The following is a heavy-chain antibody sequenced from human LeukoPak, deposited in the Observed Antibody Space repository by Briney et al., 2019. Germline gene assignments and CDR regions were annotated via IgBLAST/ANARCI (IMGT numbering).Heavy chain of an antibody. J-gene: IGHJ1*01. Sequence: GGSLRLSCAASGFTFSSYGMHWVRQAPGKGLEWVAVIWYDGSNKYYADSVKGRFTISRDNSKNTLYLQMNSLRAEDTAVYYCARGTHTVTTAAEYFQHWGQGTLVTVSS. CDR1: GFTFSSYG. D-gene: IGHD4-17*01. CDR2: IWYDGSNK. CDR3: ARGTHTVTTAAEYFQH. V-gene: IGHV3-33*01.